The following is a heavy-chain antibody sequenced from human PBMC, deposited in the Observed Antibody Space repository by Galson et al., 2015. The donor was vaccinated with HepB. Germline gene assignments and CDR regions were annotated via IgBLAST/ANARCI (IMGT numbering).Heavy chain of an antibody. CDR3: AKIMTAGSADQFFDS. CDR1: GFTFSSYM. D-gene: IGHD2-15*01. CDR2: ISLSGDT. V-gene: IGHV3-23*01. J-gene: IGHJ4*02. Sequence: SLRLSCASSGFTFSSYMMNWLRQAPGKGPEWVSAISLSGDTYYADSVKGRFTISRDNSRNTLYLQMISLRVEDTAIYYCAKIMTAGSADQFFDSWGQGTLVTVSS.